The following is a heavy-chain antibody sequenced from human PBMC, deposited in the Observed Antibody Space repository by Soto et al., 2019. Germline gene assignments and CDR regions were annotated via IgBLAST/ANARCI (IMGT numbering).Heavy chain of an antibody. J-gene: IGHJ6*02. CDR3: ARDRGGGFHGQDAWGMDD. D-gene: IGHD5-12*01. Sequence: EVHLVESGGGLVQPGGSLRLSCAASGYTFNDYWMAWVRQTPGKGLEWVANIKGDESEKNYEDYVRGRFTITRDNAKNSLYLQMNSLGVEDTAVYYCARDRGGGFHGQDAWGMDDWGQGTTVTVSS. V-gene: IGHV3-7*05. CDR1: GYTFNDYW. CDR2: IKGDESEK.